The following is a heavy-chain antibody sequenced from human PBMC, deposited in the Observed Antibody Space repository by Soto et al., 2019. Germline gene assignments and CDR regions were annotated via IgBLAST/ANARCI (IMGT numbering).Heavy chain of an antibody. V-gene: IGHV1-46*01. Sequence: ASVKVSCKASGYTFTSYYMHWVRQAPGQGLEWMGIINPSGGSTSYAQKFQGRVTMTRDTSTSTVYMELSSLRSEDTAVYYCARVVNSGYGALYYFDYWGQGTLVTVSS. J-gene: IGHJ4*02. CDR2: INPSGGST. CDR1: GYTFTSYY. CDR3: ARVVNSGYGALYYFDY. D-gene: IGHD5-12*01.